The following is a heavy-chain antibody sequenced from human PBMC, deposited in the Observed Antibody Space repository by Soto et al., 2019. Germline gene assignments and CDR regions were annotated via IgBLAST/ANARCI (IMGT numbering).Heavy chain of an antibody. CDR1: GGSISSYY. Sequence: SETLSLTCTVSGGSISSYYWSWIRQPPGKGLEWIGYIYYSGSTNYNPSLKSRVTISVDTSKNQFSLKLSSVTAADTAVYYCARDRDGYSGYDLHFDPWGQGTLVTVSS. CDR3: ARDRDGYSGYDLHFDP. CDR2: IYYSGST. J-gene: IGHJ5*02. V-gene: IGHV4-59*01. D-gene: IGHD5-12*01.